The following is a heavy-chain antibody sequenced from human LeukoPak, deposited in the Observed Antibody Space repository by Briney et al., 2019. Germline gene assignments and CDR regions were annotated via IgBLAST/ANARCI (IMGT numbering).Heavy chain of an antibody. Sequence: GGSLRLSCAASGFTFGNYWMHWVRQAPGKGLVWVSRIDNDGRNTIYADSVTGRFTISRDNARNTLYLQLNSLRAEDTATYYCVRWGGWDRAALVAHYFDGWGQGTLVTVSS. CDR2: IDNDGRNT. V-gene: IGHV3-74*01. CDR3: VRWGGWDRAALVAHYFDG. J-gene: IGHJ4*02. CDR1: GFTFGNYW. D-gene: IGHD6-6*01.